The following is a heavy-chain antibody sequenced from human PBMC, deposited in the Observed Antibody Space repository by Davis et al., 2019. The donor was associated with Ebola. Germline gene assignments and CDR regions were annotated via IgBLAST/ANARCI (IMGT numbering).Heavy chain of an antibody. D-gene: IGHD3-10*01. V-gene: IGHV4-39*01. CDR1: GGSISTPSHY. Sequence: SETLSLTCTVSGGSISTPSHYWGWIRQPPGKGLEWIGNIYYNGRSTQNPSLKSRVTMSVDTSRNQFSLNLSSVTAADTAVYYCARWNTVVLGVVDGPRFDYWGPGTTVTVSS. CDR3: ARWNTVVLGVVDGPRFDY. J-gene: IGHJ4*02. CDR2: IYYNGRS.